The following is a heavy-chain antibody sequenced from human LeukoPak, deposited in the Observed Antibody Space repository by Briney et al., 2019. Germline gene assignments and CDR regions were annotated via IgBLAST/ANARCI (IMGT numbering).Heavy chain of an antibody. CDR2: FDPEDGET. V-gene: IGHV1-24*01. J-gene: IGHJ3*02. D-gene: IGHD3-22*01. Sequence: ASVKVSCKVSGYTLTELSMHWVRQAPGKGLEWMGRFDPEDGETIYAQKFQGRVTVTRDTSISTAYMELSRLRSDDTAVYYCARDLYHYDSSGSRGTFDIWGQGTMVTVSS. CDR3: ARDLYHYDSSGSRGTFDI. CDR1: GYTLTELS.